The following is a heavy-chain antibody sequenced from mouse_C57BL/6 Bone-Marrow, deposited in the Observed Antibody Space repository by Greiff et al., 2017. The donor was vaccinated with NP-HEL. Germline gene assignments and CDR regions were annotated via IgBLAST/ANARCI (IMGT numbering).Heavy chain of an antibody. Sequence: EVKLVESGGGLVQSGRSLRLSCATSGFTFSDFYMEWVRQAPGKGLEWLAASRNKAHDYTTEYSASVKGRFIVSRDTSQSILYLQMNALRAEDTAIYYCARDVGGANWVYAMDYWGQGTSVTVSS. CDR3: ARDVGGANWVYAMDY. V-gene: IGHV7-1*01. CDR2: SRNKAHDYTT. J-gene: IGHJ4*01. D-gene: IGHD4-1*01. CDR1: GFTFSDFY.